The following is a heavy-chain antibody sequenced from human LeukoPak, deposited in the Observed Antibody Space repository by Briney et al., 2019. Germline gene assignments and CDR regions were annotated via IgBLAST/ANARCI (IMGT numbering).Heavy chain of an antibody. Sequence: GGSLRLSCAASGFTFSSYAMHWVRQAPGKGLGWVALIRYDGSNKYYADSVQGRFTISRDNSNNTLYLQMNSLRAEDTAVYYCAKDRQGSQSSGEDYWGQGTLVTVSS. V-gene: IGHV3-30*02. CDR2: IRYDGSNK. CDR3: AKDRQGSQSSGEDY. CDR1: GFTFSSYA. J-gene: IGHJ4*02. D-gene: IGHD7-27*01.